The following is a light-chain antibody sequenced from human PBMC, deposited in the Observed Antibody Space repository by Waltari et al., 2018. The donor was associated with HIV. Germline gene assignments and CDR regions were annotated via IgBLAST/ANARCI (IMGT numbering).Light chain of an antibody. J-gene: IGLJ1*01. CDR2: DVT. Sequence: QSALTQPRSVSGSPGQSVSISCTETSSDFRFYTCVSWYQQTPGKAPKLIIYDVTKRPSGVPDRFSASRSGNTASLTISGLQAEDEATYFCCSYSGTYSYVFGTGTEVSLI. CDR3: CSYSGTYSYV. CDR1: SSDFRFYTC. V-gene: IGLV2-11*01.